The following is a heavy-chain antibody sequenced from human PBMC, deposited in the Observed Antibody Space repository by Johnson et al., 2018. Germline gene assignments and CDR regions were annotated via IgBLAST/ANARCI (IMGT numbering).Heavy chain of an antibody. CDR3: ARSQSAYYGDYVGAEYFQH. CDR1: GFTFSSYA. D-gene: IGHD4-17*01. V-gene: IGHV3-23*04. CDR2: ISGSGGST. J-gene: IGHJ1*01. Sequence: VQLVESGGGLVKPGGSLRLSCAASGFTFSSYAMSWVRQAPGKGLEWVSAISGSGGSTYYADSVKGRFTISRDNAKNSLPRQRNSLGAEDTAVEYCARSQSAYYGDYVGAEYFQHWGQGTLVTVST.